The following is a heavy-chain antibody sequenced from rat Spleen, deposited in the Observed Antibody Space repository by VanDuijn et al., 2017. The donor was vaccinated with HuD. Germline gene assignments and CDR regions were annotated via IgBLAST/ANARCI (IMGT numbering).Heavy chain of an antibody. CDR2: ISSDGSTT. V-gene: IGHV5-29*01. Sequence: EVQLVESGGGLVQPGRSLKLSCAASGFTFSNYGMAWVRQAPTKGLEWVATISSDGSTTYYRDSVKGRFTISRDNAESTLYLQMDSLRSEATATYYCASLMYTPDYLGVMDAWGQGVSVTVSS. D-gene: IGHD1-6*01. CDR3: ASLMYTPDYLGVMDA. CDR1: GFTFSNYG. J-gene: IGHJ4*01.